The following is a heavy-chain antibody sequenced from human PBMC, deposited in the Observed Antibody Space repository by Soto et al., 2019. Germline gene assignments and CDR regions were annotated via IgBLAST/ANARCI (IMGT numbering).Heavy chain of an antibody. CDR3: ARGDCVGGTCYSLAGSFYYYMDV. CDR1: GFTFSNYW. Sequence: EVQLVESGGGLVQPGGSLRLSCAASGFTFSNYWMYWVRQAPGKGLEWVSRINSDGSVSSYADSVKGRLTISRDYVKNTLYLQMDRLRAEDTAVYYCARGDCVGGTCYSLAGSFYYYMDVWGKGTTVTVFS. V-gene: IGHV3-74*02. J-gene: IGHJ6*03. CDR2: INSDGSVS. D-gene: IGHD2-15*01.